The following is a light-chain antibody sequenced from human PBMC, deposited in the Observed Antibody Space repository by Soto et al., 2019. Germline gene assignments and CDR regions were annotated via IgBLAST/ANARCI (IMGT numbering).Light chain of an antibody. Sequence: QSVLTQPPSVSGAPGQRVTISCTGSSSNIGSDTVNWYQQLPGTAPQLLIYSNNQRPSGVPDRFSGSKSGTSASLAISGLQSEDEADYYCATWDDSLNGPVFGGGTKLTVL. CDR1: SSNIGSDT. CDR2: SNN. V-gene: IGLV1-44*01. CDR3: ATWDDSLNGPV. J-gene: IGLJ2*01.